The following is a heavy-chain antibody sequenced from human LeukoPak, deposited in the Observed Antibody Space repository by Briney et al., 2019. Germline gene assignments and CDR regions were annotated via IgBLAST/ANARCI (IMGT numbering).Heavy chain of an antibody. CDR3: ARDRSLTPNYYDSRGGVD. V-gene: IGHV3-53*01. Sequence: GGSLRLSCAASGFTFSSNYMSWVRQAPGKGLEWVSVIYSGGSTYYADSVEGRFTISRDNSKNTLYLQMNSLRAEDTAVYYCARDRSLTPNYYDSRGGVDWGQGTLVTVSS. CDR1: GFTFSSNY. D-gene: IGHD3-22*01. J-gene: IGHJ4*02. CDR2: IYSGGST.